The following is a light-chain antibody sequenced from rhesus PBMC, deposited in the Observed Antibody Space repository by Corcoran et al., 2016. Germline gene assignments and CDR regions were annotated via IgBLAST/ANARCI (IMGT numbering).Light chain of an antibody. J-gene: IGKJ3*01. CDR1: QGISNF. CDR2: DAS. V-gene: IGKV1-43*02. CDR3: LQYNSDPLT. Sequence: DIQMTQSPSSLSASVGDRVTITCRASQGISNFLSWYQQKPGKAPNLLIYDASTLQGGVPSRFSGSGSGTDFTLTIRSLQAEDFATYFCLQYNSDPLTFGPGTKLDVK.